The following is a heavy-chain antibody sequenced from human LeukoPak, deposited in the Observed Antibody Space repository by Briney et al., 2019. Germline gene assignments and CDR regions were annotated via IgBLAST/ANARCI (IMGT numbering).Heavy chain of an antibody. CDR2: IYTSGST. V-gene: IGHV4-4*07. Sequence: SETLSLTCTVSGGSISGYYWSWIRQPAGKGLEWIGRIYTSGSTNYNPSLKSRITMSVDTSMNQYSLKLSSVTAADTAVYYCARQDTGDGRAFDTWGQGTMVTVSS. J-gene: IGHJ3*02. D-gene: IGHD7-27*01. CDR3: ARQDTGDGRAFDT. CDR1: GGSISGYY.